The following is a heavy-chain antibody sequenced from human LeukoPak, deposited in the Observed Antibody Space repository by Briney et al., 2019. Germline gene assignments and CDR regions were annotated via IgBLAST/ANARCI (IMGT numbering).Heavy chain of an antibody. Sequence: GGSLRLSCAASGFTFSDHYMDWVRQAPGKGLEWVGRTRNKANSYTTEYAASVKGRFTISRDDSKNSLYLQMNSLKTEDTAVYYCARVYYYDSSGYYQDYWGQGTLVTVSS. CDR1: GFTFSDHY. J-gene: IGHJ4*02. V-gene: IGHV3-72*01. CDR3: ARVYYYDSSGYYQDY. CDR2: TRNKANSYTT. D-gene: IGHD3-22*01.